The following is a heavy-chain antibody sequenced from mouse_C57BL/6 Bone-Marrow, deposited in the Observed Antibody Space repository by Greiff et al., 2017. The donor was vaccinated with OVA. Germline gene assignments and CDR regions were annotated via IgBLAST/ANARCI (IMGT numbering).Heavy chain of an antibody. Sequence: VQLKESGGGLVKPGGSLKLSCAASGFTFSSYAMSWVRQTPEKRLEWVATISDGGSYTYYPDNVKGRFTISRDNAKNNLYLQMSHLKSEDTAMYYCAREGDYYGSSEDYFDYWGQGTTLTVSS. CDR2: ISDGGSYT. CDR3: AREGDYYGSSEDYFDY. V-gene: IGHV5-4*01. CDR1: GFTFSSYA. J-gene: IGHJ2*01. D-gene: IGHD1-1*01.